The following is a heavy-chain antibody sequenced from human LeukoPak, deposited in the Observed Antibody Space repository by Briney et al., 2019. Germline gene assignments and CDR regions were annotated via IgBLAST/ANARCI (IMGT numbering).Heavy chain of an antibody. V-gene: IGHV3-23*01. D-gene: IGHD2-15*01. CDR3: AKGVGYCSGGSCQQFDY. J-gene: IGHJ4*02. CDR1: GFIFSDYY. Sequence: GGSLRLSCAASGFIFSDYYMHWIRQAPGKGLKWVSAISGSGGSTYYADSVKGRITISRDNSKNTLYLQMNSLRAEDTAVYYCAKGVGYCSGGSCQQFDYWGQGTLVTVSS. CDR2: ISGSGGST.